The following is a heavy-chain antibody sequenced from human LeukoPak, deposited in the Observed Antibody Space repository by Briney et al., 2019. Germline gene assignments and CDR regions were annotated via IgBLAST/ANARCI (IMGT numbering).Heavy chain of an antibody. CDR3: ARGRIAVAGTDYFDY. CDR2: IYYSGST. D-gene: IGHD6-19*01. Sequence: SETLSLTCTVSGGSISSYYWSWIRQPPGKGLEWIGYIYYSGSTNYNPSLKSRVTISVDTSKNQFSLKLSSVTAADTAVYYCARGRIAVAGTDYFDYWGQGTLVTVSS. V-gene: IGHV4-59*01. J-gene: IGHJ4*02. CDR1: GGSISSYY.